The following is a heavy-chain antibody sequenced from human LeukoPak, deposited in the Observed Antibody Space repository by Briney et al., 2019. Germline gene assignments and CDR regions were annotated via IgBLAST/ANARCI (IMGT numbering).Heavy chain of an antibody. CDR1: GGSISSGGYY. J-gene: IGHJ5*02. V-gene: IGHV4-31*03. Sequence: SETLSLTCTVSGGSISSGGYYWSWIRQHPGTGLEWIGYIYYAGRTYQNPSLKSRVAISVDTSKNQFSLKLSSVTAADTAVYYCARFYDSTGSNWFDPWGQGILVTVSS. CDR3: ARFYDSTGSNWFDP. CDR2: IYYAGRT. D-gene: IGHD3-22*01.